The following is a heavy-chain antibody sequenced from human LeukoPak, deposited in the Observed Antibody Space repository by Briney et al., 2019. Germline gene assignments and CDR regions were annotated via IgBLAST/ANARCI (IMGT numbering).Heavy chain of an antibody. CDR2: ISAYNGNT. CDR1: GYIFSDYY. V-gene: IGHV1-18*04. Sequence: ASVKVSCKASGYIFSDYYMHWVRQAPGQGLEWMGWISAYNGNTNYAQKFQGRVTMTTDTSTSTAYMELRSLRSDDTAVYYCARDKEVVAATILFDYWGQGTLVTVSS. J-gene: IGHJ4*02. CDR3: ARDKEVVAATILFDY. D-gene: IGHD2-15*01.